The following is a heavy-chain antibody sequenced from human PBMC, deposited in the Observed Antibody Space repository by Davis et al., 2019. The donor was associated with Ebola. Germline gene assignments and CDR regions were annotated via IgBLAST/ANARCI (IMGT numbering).Heavy chain of an antibody. CDR2: IYGGDT. CDR1: GFTVRNTY. J-gene: IGHJ3*02. V-gene: IGHV3-53*01. Sequence: GESLKISCAASGFTVRNTYMSWVRQAPGKGLEWVSGIYGGDTHYADSVKGRFTISRDISKNTLHLQMNSLRVEDTAVYFCARGEEIADSSVVVVAATMYIWGQGTMVTVSS. CDR3: ARGEEIADSSVVVVAATMYI. D-gene: IGHD2-15*01.